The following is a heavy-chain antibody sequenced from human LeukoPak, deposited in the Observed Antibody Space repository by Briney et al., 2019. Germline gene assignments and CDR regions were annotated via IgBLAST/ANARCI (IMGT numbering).Heavy chain of an antibody. D-gene: IGHD4/OR15-4a*01. V-gene: IGHV3-20*04. CDR2: ITWNGGNT. CDR1: GFTFDNYG. J-gene: IGHJ6*02. Sequence: GGSLRLSCAASGFTFDNYGMGWVRQAPGKGLEWVSAITWNGGNTYHAASVKGRFTISRDNSKNTLYLQMGSLRADDMAVYYCARDLDSGGNIRYGMDVWGQGTTVTVSS. CDR3: ARDLDSGGNIRYGMDV.